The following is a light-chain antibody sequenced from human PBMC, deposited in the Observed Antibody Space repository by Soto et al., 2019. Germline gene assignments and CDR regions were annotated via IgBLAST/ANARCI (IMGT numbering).Light chain of an antibody. CDR3: QQRRKWPLT. J-gene: IGKJ4*01. CDR1: QSVTTY. V-gene: IGKV3-11*01. Sequence: DIALTQSPATLSLSPGERATLSCRASQSVTTYLAWYQQKPGQAPRLLIYDASTRATGIPARFSGSGSGTDFTLTIRSLEPDDFALYYCQQRRKWPLTFGGGTRVEIK. CDR2: DAS.